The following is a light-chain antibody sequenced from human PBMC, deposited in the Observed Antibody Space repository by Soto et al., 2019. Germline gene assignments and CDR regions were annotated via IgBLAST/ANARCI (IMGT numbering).Light chain of an antibody. Sequence: EIVMTHSPPALTVTTEERVTLSCRASLGISSNLAWYQQRPGQAPRLLIYGASTMASGVPTRFSGSGSGTEFTLTISSLQSEDLAVYHCQQYNNWPQTFGQGTKVDIK. V-gene: IGKV3-15*01. CDR2: GAS. CDR3: QQYNNWPQT. J-gene: IGKJ1*01. CDR1: LGISSN.